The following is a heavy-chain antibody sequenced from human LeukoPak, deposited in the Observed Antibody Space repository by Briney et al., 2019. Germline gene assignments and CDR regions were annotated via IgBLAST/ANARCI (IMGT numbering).Heavy chain of an antibody. CDR2: IGTAGDA. CDR3: ARVDSYGGSY. J-gene: IGHJ4*02. CDR1: GFTFSSYD. V-gene: IGHV3-13*01. Sequence: PAGSLRLSCAASGFTFSSYDMHWVRQATGKGLEWVSAIGTAGDAYYPGSVKGRFTISRENAKNSLYLQMNSLRAGDTAVYYCARVDSYGGSYWGQGTLVTVSS. D-gene: IGHD5-18*01.